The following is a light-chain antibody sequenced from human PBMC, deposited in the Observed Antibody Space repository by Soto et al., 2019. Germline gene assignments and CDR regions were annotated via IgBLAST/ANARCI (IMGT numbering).Light chain of an antibody. Sequence: QSALTQPASVSGSAGQSITISCSGTMRDVGAYNLGSWYQQHPGTAPKLIIYEVRNRPSGISSRFSGSRSGNTASLTISGLQSEDEGDYYCSAYTASSTLVFGGGTKLTVL. CDR2: EVR. J-gene: IGLJ3*02. CDR1: MRDVGAYNL. CDR3: SAYTASSTLV. V-gene: IGLV2-14*01.